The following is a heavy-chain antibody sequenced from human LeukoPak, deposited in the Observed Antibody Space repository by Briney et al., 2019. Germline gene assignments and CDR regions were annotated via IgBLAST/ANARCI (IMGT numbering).Heavy chain of an antibody. CDR3: AKDLHWGLDY. Sequence: SGGSLRLSCAASGFTFSSYEMNWVRQAPGKGLEWVANIKQDGSEKNYVDSVKGRFTISRDNAKNSLYLQMNSLRGEDTALYYCAKDLHWGLDYWGQGALVTVSS. CDR1: GFTFSSYE. CDR2: IKQDGSEK. V-gene: IGHV3-7*03. J-gene: IGHJ4*02. D-gene: IGHD3-16*01.